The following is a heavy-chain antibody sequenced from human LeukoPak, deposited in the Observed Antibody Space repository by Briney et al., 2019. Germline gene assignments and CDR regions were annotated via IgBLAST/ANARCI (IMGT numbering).Heavy chain of an antibody. CDR2: IYYTGST. CDR1: GDSISSRSSF. D-gene: IGHD4-23*01. CDR3: ARHADHSGKGFDH. J-gene: IGHJ4*02. V-gene: IGHV4-39*01. Sequence: SETLSLTCTVSGDSISSRSSFWGCIRQPPGKVLEWIGSIYYTGSTHYNPSLKSRVTISVDTTKNQFSLKLNSVTAADTAVYFCARHADHSGKGFDHWGQGTLVTVSS.